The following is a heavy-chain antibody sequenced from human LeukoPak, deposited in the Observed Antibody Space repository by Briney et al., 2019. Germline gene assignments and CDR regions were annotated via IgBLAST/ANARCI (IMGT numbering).Heavy chain of an antibody. D-gene: IGHD1-14*01. CDR2: INQGGSDK. V-gene: IGHV3-7*01. CDR1: GFTCSVHW. CDR3: TRDRSRAEDD. Sequence: GGSLRLSCAASGFTCSVHWMSWVRQAPGKGLEWVANINQGGSDKYYVDSVKGRFTISRDNANNLLYLQMNSLRGEDKAVYYCTRDRSRAEDDWGQGTLVTVSS. J-gene: IGHJ4*02.